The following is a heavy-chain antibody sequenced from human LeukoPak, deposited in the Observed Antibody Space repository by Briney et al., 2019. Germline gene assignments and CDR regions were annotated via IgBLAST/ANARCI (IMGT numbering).Heavy chain of an antibody. V-gene: IGHV3-74*01. CDR1: GFTFSSYA. CDR3: VSFYETY. Sequence: GGSLKLSCEASGFTFSSYAMSWVRQAPGKGLEWVSHINSDGSWTSYADSVKGRFTISKDNAKNTVYLQMNSLRAEDTAVYYCVSFYETYWGRGTLVTVSS. D-gene: IGHD2/OR15-2a*01. CDR2: INSDGSWT. J-gene: IGHJ4*02.